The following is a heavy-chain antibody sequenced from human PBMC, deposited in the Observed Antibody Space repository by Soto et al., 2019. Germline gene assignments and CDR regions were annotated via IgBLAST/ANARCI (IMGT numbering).Heavy chain of an antibody. CDR3: ARSNYYYDSSGYGYYGMDV. CDR2: IYYSGST. D-gene: IGHD3-22*01. V-gene: IGHV4-39*01. Sequence: SETLSLTCTVSGGSISSSSYYWGWIRQPPGKGLEWIGSIYYSGSTYYNPSIKSRVAISVDTSKNQFSLKLSSVTAADTAVYYCARSNYYYDSSGYGYYGMDVWGQGTTVTVSS. J-gene: IGHJ6*02. CDR1: GGSISSSSYY.